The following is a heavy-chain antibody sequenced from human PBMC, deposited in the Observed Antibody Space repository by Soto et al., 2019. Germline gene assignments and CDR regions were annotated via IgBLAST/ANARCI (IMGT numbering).Heavy chain of an antibody. Sequence: QVQLVQSGAEVKKPGASVKVSCKASGYTFTSYAMHWVRQAPXQRLXWMXWINAGNGNTKYSQKFQGRVTITRDTAASTAYMELSSLRSEDTAVYYCARDXRYYYGSGSYYNWFDPWGQGXLVTVSS. J-gene: IGHJ5*02. D-gene: IGHD3-10*01. CDR1: GYTFTSYA. CDR2: INAGNGNT. CDR3: ARDXRYYYGSGSYYNWFDP. V-gene: IGHV1-3*01.